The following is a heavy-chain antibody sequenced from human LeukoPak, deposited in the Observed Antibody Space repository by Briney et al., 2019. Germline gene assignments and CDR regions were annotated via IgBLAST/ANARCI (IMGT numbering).Heavy chain of an antibody. Sequence: ASVKVSCKASGYTFTGYYMHWVRQAPGQGLEWMGWINPNSGGTNYAQKFQGRVTMTRDTSISTAYMELSSLRSEDTAVYYCAREDDSSGYSDYWGQGTLVTVSS. CDR2: INPNSGGT. D-gene: IGHD3-22*01. CDR3: AREDDSSGYSDY. J-gene: IGHJ4*02. CDR1: GYTFTGYY. V-gene: IGHV1-2*02.